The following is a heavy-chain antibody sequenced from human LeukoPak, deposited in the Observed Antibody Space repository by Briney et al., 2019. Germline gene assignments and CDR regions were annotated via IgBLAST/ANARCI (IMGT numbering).Heavy chain of an antibody. CDR1: GYTFTSYY. J-gene: IGHJ3*02. CDR2: INPSGGST. Sequence: ASVKVSCKASGYTFTSYYMHWVRQAPGQGLEWMGIINPSGGSTSYAQKFQGRVTMTRDTSTSTVYMELSSLRSEDTAVYYCARVYCGGGSCYSRFAFDIWGQGTMVTVSS. D-gene: IGHD2-15*01. V-gene: IGHV1-46*01. CDR3: ARVYCGGGSCYSRFAFDI.